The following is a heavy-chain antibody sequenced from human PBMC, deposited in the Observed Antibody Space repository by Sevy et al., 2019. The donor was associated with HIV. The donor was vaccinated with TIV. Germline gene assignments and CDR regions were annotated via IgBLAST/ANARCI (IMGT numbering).Heavy chain of an antibody. D-gene: IGHD3-10*01. Sequence: GGSLRLSCTASGFTFGDYDMSWFRQAPGKGLEWVGCIRSKAYGGTTEYAASVKGRFTISRDDSNSMAYLQMNSLKTEETAVYYCTSTRGRITMVRGVIELDYWGQGTLVTVSS. V-gene: IGHV3-49*03. CDR3: TSTRGRITMVRGVIELDY. CDR1: GFTFGDYD. J-gene: IGHJ4*02. CDR2: IRSKAYGGTT.